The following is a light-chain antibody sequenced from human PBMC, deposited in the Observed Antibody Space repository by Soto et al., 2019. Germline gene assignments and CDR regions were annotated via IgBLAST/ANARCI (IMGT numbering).Light chain of an antibody. CDR2: EVT. V-gene: IGLV2-14*01. Sequence: QSVLTQPASVSGSPGQSITISCSGTSSDVGAYDYVSWYQQYPGKAPKLMIYEVTYRPSGVSHRFSGSKSGNTASLTISGLQAEDEADYYCISYAGTAYVFGTGTKLTVL. CDR3: ISYAGTAYV. CDR1: SSDVGAYDY. J-gene: IGLJ1*01.